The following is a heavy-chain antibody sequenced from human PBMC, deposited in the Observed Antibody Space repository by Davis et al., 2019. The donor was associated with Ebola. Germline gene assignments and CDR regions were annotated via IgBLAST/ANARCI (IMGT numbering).Heavy chain of an antibody. D-gene: IGHD2-15*01. J-gene: IGHJ3*02. CDR2: IYSGGST. CDR3: ARDQGFDAFDI. Sequence: GESLKISCAASGFTFSSYSMSWVRQAPGKGLEWVSVIYSGGSTYYADSVKGRFTISRDNSKNTLYLQMNSLRAEDTAVYYCARDQGFDAFDIWGQGTMVTVSS. CDR1: GFTFSSYS. V-gene: IGHV3-53*01.